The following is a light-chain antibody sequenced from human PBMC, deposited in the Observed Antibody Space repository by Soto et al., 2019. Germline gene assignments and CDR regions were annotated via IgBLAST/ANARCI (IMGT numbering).Light chain of an antibody. CDR1: SSNIGNNY. J-gene: IGLJ3*02. V-gene: IGLV1-51*01. CDR2: DTN. Sequence: QSVLTQPPSVSAAPGQKVTISCSGSSSNIGNNYVSWYQQLPGTAPKLLIYDTNKRPSGIPDRFSGSKSGTSATLGITGLQTGDEADYYCGTWDSSLSLWVFGGGTKLTVL. CDR3: GTWDSSLSLWV.